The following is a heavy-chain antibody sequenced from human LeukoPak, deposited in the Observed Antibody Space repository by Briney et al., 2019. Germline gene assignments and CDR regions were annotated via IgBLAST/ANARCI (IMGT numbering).Heavy chain of an antibody. CDR2: IGTAGDT. CDR3: ATYGDSRRRDWYFDL. CDR1: GFTFSSYD. J-gene: IGHJ2*01. D-gene: IGHD4-17*01. V-gene: IGHV3-13*04. Sequence: GGSLRLSCAASGFTFSSYDMHWVRQVTGKSLEWVSTIGTAGDTKYPGSVKGRFTISRDNSKNTLYLQMNSLRAEDTAVYYCATYGDSRRRDWYFDLWGRGTLVTVSS.